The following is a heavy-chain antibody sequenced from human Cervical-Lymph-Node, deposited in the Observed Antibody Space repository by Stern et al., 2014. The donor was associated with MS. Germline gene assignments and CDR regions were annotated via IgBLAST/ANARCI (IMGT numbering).Heavy chain of an antibody. J-gene: IGHJ4*02. CDR2: INTDGSST. CDR1: GFTFSSYW. D-gene: IGHD4-17*01. Sequence: EVQLVESGGGLVQPGGSLRLSCAASGFTFSSYWMHWVRQAPGKGLVWVSRINTDGSSTSYADSVKGRFTISRDNAKNTVYLQMNSLRAEDTAVYYCGKENGDYFDYWGQGTLVTVSS. CDR3: GKENGDYFDY. V-gene: IGHV3-74*02.